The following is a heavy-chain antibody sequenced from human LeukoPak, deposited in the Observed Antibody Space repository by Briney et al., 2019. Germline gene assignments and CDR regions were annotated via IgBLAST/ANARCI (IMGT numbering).Heavy chain of an antibody. V-gene: IGHV4-30-2*03. CDR2: IYHSGST. D-gene: IGHD2-21*02. Sequence: SETLSLTCDVSGGSISSGLYSWNWIRQPPGKGLEWIGYIYHSGSTYYNPSLKSRVTISVDMSKNQFSLKLNSVTAADTAAYYCARHALVTSISTYNWLDPWGRGTLVAVSS. CDR1: GGSISSGLYS. CDR3: ARHALVTSISTYNWLDP. J-gene: IGHJ5*02.